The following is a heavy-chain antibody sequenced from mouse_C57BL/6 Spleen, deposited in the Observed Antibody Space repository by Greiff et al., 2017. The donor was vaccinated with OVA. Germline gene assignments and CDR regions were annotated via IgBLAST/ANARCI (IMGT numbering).Heavy chain of an antibody. Sequence: VQLQQPVAELVRPGASVKLSCTASGYTFKSSCMHWVKQRPGQGLEWIGMIHPTSGNTNYTAKFKGKATLTADKSSSTAYMHLSRLPSEDAVVYGCGRGGLEYWGQGTPVTVSA. V-gene: IGHV1-64*01. CDR2: IHPTSGNT. CDR3: GRGGLEY. CDR1: GYTFKSSC. J-gene: IGHJ4*01.